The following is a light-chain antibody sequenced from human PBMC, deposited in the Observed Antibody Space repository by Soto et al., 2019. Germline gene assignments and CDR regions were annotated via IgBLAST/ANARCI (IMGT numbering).Light chain of an antibody. CDR2: TKN. J-gene: IGLJ7*01. CDR1: SSNIGGNT. Sequence: QSVLTQPPSASGAPGQKISISCSGSSSNIGGNTVNWYQQVPGTAPKLLIYTKNQRPSGVPDRFSGSKSGTSASLAISGLQSEDEADNYCATWDDSLNAAVFGGGTQLTVL. V-gene: IGLV1-44*01. CDR3: ATWDDSLNAAV.